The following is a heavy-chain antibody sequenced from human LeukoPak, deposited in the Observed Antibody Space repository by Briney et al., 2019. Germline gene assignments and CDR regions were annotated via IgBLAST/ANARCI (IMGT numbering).Heavy chain of an antibody. D-gene: IGHD1-1*01. J-gene: IGHJ4*02. CDR2: INHSGST. CDR3: ARVPLWKKAWVY. Sequence: SETLSLTCAVYGGSFSGYHWSWIRQPPGKGLEWIGEINHSGSTNYNPSLKSRVTISVDTSKNQFSLKLSSVTAADTAVYYCARVPLWKKAWVYWGQGTLVTVSS. V-gene: IGHV4-34*01. CDR1: GGSFSGYH.